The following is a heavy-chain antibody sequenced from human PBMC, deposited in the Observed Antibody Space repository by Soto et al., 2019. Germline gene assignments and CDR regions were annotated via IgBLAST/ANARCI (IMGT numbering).Heavy chain of an antibody. V-gene: IGHV1-69*18. J-gene: IGHJ4*02. D-gene: IGHD1-20*01. CDR1: AGTFVNYA. Sequence: QVQLVQSGAEVKKPGSSVKVSCKASAGTFVNYAITWVRQAPGQGLELMGTITPMFGTTYNAQRFNGRVTFTADESTSTAFMELSGLRSQDPAVYYCARVALIGILLGGVDSWGQGTLATFSS. CDR2: ITPMFGTT. CDR3: ARVALIGILLGGVDS.